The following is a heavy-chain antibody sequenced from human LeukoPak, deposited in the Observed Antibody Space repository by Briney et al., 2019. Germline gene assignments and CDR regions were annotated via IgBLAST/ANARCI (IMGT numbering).Heavy chain of an antibody. J-gene: IGHJ4*02. D-gene: IGHD3-22*01. CDR1: GATFSSYV. CDR2: IIPIFGTA. Sequence: ASVKVSGKVSGATFSSYVISGVRQAPGQGLEWMGGIIPIFGTANYAQKFQGRVTITTDESTSTAYMELTSLRSEDTAVYYCARDPGDSSGYYSSRSYYFDSWGQGTLVTVSS. V-gene: IGHV1-69*05. CDR3: ARDPGDSSGYYSSRSYYFDS.